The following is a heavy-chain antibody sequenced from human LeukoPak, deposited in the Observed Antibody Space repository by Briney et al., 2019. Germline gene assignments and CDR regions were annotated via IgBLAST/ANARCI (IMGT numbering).Heavy chain of an antibody. J-gene: IGHJ4*02. CDR2: INPSGGST. Sequence: ASVKVSCTASGYTFTSYYMHWVRQAPGQGLEWMGIINPSGGSTSYAQKFQGRVTMTRDTSTSTVYMELSSLRSEDTAVYYCARVGVSNYDYDYWGQGTLVTVSS. D-gene: IGHD4-11*01. CDR3: ARVGVSNYDYDY. CDR1: GYTFTSYY. V-gene: IGHV1-46*01.